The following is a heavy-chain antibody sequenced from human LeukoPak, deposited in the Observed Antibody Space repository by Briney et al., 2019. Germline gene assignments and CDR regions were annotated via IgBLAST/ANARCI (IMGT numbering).Heavy chain of an antibody. Sequence: PGRSLRLSCAASGFTFSSYAMHWVRQAPGKGLEWVGRIKSKTDGGTTDYAAPVKGRFTISRDDSKNTLYLQMNSLKTEDTAVYYCSAGVVTMIVYWGQGTLVTVSS. CDR2: IKSKTDGGTT. V-gene: IGHV3-15*07. D-gene: IGHD3-22*01. CDR1: GFTFSSYA. J-gene: IGHJ4*02. CDR3: SAGVVTMIVY.